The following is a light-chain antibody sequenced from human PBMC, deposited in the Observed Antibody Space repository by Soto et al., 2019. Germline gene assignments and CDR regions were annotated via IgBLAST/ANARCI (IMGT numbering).Light chain of an antibody. Sequence: IQITQSPSSVSASTGDRVTITCRASQGISSYLAWYQQKPGKAPKLLIYAASTLQSGVPSRFSGSGSGTDFTLTISCLQSEDFATYYCQQYYSYPWTFGQGTKVDI. CDR2: AAS. CDR1: QGISSY. J-gene: IGKJ1*01. CDR3: QQYYSYPWT. V-gene: IGKV1-8*01.